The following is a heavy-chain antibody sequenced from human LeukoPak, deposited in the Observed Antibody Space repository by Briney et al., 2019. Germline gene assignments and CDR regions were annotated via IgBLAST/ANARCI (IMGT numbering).Heavy chain of an antibody. V-gene: IGHV3-11*01. D-gene: IGHD2-2*01. CDR2: ISSSGSTI. CDR3: ARDPRYCSGISCPSLDY. Sequence: GGSLRLSCAASGFTFSDYYMSWIRQAPGKGLEWVSYISSSGSTIYYADSVKGRFTISRDNAKNSLYLQMNSLRAEDTAVYYCARDPRYCSGISCPSLDYWGQGTLVTVSS. J-gene: IGHJ4*02. CDR1: GFTFSDYY.